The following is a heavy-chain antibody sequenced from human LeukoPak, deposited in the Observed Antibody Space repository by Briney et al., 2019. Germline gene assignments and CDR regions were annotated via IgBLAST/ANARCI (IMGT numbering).Heavy chain of an antibody. J-gene: IGHJ4*02. V-gene: IGHV3-23*01. D-gene: IGHD2-8*01. Sequence: GGSLRLSCAASGFTFSNYGMTWVRQAPGKGLEWVSSISGSAATISYADSVKGRFIISRDNSKNTLSLQMNSLRAEDTAIYYCAKDPDCTSGICYTFFDYWGQGTLVTVSS. CDR1: GFTFSNYG. CDR2: ISGSAATI. CDR3: AKDPDCTSGICYTFFDY.